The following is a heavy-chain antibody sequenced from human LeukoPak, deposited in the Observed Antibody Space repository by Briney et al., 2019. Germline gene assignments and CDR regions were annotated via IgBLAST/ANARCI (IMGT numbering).Heavy chain of an antibody. CDR2: IYHSGST. CDR3: ARAGQGYCTSASCYLSLDY. Sequence: PSETLPLTCAVSGGSISSSNWWGWVRQPPGKGRGWIGQIYHSGSTNYNPSLKSRVAISVDKSKNQFSLNLNSVTAADTAVYYCARAGQGYCTSASCYLSLDYWGQGTLVTVSS. J-gene: IGHJ4*02. V-gene: IGHV4-4*02. D-gene: IGHD2-2*01. CDR1: GGSISSSNW.